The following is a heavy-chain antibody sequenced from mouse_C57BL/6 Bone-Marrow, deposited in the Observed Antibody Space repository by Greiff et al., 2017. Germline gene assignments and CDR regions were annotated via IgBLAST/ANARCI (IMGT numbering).Heavy chain of an antibody. J-gene: IGHJ4*01. V-gene: IGHV5-17*01. D-gene: IGHD4-1*01. CDR1: GFTFSDYG. Sequence: DVKLQESGGGLVKPGGSLKLSCAASGFTFSDYGMHWVRQAPEKGLEWVAYISSGSSTIYYADTVKGRFTISRDNAKNTLFLQMTSLRSEDTAMYYCARPLWDAMDYWGQGTSVTVSS. CDR2: ISSGSSTI. CDR3: ARPLWDAMDY.